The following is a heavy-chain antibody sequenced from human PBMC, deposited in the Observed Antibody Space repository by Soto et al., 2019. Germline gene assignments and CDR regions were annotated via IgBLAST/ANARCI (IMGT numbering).Heavy chain of an antibody. J-gene: IGHJ4*02. CDR3: AREAPQKGNDTRGDETDY. Sequence: QVQLVQSGAEVKKPGASVKVSCKASGYTFTSYYMHWVRQAPGQGLEWMGIINPSGGSTSYAQKFQGRVTMTRDTSTSTVYMELSSLRSEDTAVYYCAREAPQKGNDTRGDETDYWGQGTLVTVSS. V-gene: IGHV1-46*01. CDR1: GYTFTSYY. D-gene: IGHD1-1*01. CDR2: INPSGGST.